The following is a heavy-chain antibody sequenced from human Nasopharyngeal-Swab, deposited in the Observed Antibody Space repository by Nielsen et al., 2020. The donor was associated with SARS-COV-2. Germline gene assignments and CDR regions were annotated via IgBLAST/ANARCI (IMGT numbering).Heavy chain of an antibody. CDR3: ARITVAGDYYYGMDV. Sequence: GESLKVSCATSGFTFDEYGMSWVRQAPGKGLEWVSSISSSSSYIYYADSVKGRFTISRDNAKNSLYLQMNSLRAEDTAVYYCARITVAGDYYYGMDVWGQGTTVTVSS. CDR1: GFTFDEYG. J-gene: IGHJ6*02. V-gene: IGHV3-21*01. D-gene: IGHD6-19*01. CDR2: ISSSSSYI.